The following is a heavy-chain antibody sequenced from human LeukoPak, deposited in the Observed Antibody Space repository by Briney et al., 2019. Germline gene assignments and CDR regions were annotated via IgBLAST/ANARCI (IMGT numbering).Heavy chain of an antibody. CDR3: ARVVKYYYGSGSYSY. V-gene: IGHV1-69*01. CDR1: GGTFSSYA. D-gene: IGHD3-10*01. J-gene: IGHJ4*02. Sequence: EASVKVSCKASGGTFSSYAISWVRQAPGQGLEWMGGIIPMFGRANYAQKFQGRVTITADESTSTAYMELSSPRSEDTAVYYCARVVKYYYGSGSYSYWGQGTLVTVSS. CDR2: IIPMFGRA.